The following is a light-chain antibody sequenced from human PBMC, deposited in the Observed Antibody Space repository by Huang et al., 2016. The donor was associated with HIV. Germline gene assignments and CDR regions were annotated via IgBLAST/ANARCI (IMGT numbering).Light chain of an antibody. CDR3: QQYYSRPLT. CDR2: WAS. V-gene: IGKV4-1*01. Sequence: DIVMTQSPDSLAVSLGERATINCKSSQTILYSSNNTNYLAWYQQRPGQSPKLLIYWASTRESGVPDRFSGSGSGTDFTLTISSLQAEDVAVYYCQQYYSRPLTFGGGTKVEIK. J-gene: IGKJ4*01. CDR1: QTILYSSNNTNY.